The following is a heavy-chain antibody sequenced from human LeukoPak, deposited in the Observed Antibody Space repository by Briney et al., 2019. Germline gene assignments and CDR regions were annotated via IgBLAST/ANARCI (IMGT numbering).Heavy chain of an antibody. J-gene: IGHJ5*02. CDR1: GFTFSSYA. V-gene: IGHV3-64*01. Sequence: PGGSLRLSCAASGFTFSSYAMHWVRQAPGKGLEYVSAISSNGGSTYYANSVKGRFTISRDNSKNTLYLQMGSLRAEDMAVYYCARTSRVTIFGVVTHNWFDPWGQGTLVTVSS. D-gene: IGHD3-3*01. CDR3: ARTSRVTIFGVVTHNWFDP. CDR2: ISSNGGST.